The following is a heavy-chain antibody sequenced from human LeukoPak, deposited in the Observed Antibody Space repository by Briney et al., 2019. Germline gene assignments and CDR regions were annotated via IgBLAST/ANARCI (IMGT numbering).Heavy chain of an antibody. Sequence: GASVKVSCKASGYTFTSYDINWVRQATGQGLEWMGWMNPNSGNTGYAQKFQGRVTMTRNTSISKAYMELSSLRSEDTAVYYCARGRGRSRSSGWRNWFDPWGQGTLVTVSS. CDR1: GYTFTSYD. D-gene: IGHD6-19*01. J-gene: IGHJ5*02. CDR3: ARGRGRSRSSGWRNWFDP. CDR2: MNPNSGNT. V-gene: IGHV1-8*01.